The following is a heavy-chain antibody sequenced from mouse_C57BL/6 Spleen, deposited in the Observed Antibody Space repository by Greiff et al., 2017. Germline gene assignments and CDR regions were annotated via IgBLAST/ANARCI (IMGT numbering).Heavy chain of an antibody. CDR2: FYPGSGSI. J-gene: IGHJ3*01. V-gene: IGHV1-62-2*01. Sequence: VQLQQSGAELVKPGASVKLSCKASGYTFTEYTIHWVKQRPGQGLEWIGWFYPGSGSIKYNEKFKDKATLTADKSSSTVYMELSRLTSEDTAVYFCARDEEWGIYYGNCLAYWGQGTLVTVSA. CDR3: ARDEEWGIYYGNCLAY. D-gene: IGHD2-1*01. CDR1: GYTFTEYT.